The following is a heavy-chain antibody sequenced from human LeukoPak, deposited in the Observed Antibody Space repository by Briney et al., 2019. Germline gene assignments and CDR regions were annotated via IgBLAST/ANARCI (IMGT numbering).Heavy chain of an antibody. J-gene: IGHJ4*02. CDR3: AKDIHGSGSYVVD. V-gene: IGHV3-9*01. Sequence: GGSLRLSCAASGFTFDDYAMHWVRQAPGKGLEWVSGISWNSGSIGYADSVKGRFTISRDNAKNSLYLQMNSLRAEDTALYYCAKDIHGSGSYVVDWGQGTLVTVSS. CDR2: ISWNSGSI. D-gene: IGHD3-10*01. CDR1: GFTFDDYA.